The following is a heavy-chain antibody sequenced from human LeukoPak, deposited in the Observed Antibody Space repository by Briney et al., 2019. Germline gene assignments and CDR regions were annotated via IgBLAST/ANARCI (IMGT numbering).Heavy chain of an antibody. CDR3: ASVFTSGWPSTADV. CDR1: GGSINDYY. D-gene: IGHD6-19*01. CDR2: IYYSGST. V-gene: IGHV4-59*01. Sequence: SETLSLTCTVSGGSINDYYWTWIRQPPGKGLHWLGHIYYSGSTKYNPSLNNRVTMSVDTSKNQFSLKLEAVTAADTAVYYCASVFTSGWPSTADVWGKGTRVTVSS. J-gene: IGHJ6*04.